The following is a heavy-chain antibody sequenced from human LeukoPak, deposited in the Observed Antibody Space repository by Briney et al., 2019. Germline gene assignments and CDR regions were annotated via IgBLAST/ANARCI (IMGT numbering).Heavy chain of an antibody. J-gene: IGHJ4*02. CDR3: ARGVVTTLDY. CDR1: GGSISSSSYY. CDR2: IYYSGST. D-gene: IGHD2-21*02. V-gene: IGHV4-39*01. Sequence: SETLSLTCTVSGGSISSSSYYWGWIRQPPGKGLEWIGSIYYSGSTYYNPSLKSRVTISVDTSKNQFSLKLSSVTAADTAVYYCARGVVTTLDYWGQGTLVTVSS.